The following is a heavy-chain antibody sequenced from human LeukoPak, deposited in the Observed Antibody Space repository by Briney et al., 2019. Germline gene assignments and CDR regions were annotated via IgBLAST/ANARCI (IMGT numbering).Heavy chain of an antibody. CDR1: GFTFSTYA. CDR2: IKGGGGDP. J-gene: IGHJ4*02. D-gene: IGHD1-14*01. V-gene: IGHV3-23*01. Sequence: GGSLRLSCAASGFTFSTYAMGLVRQAPGKGLEWVSSIKGGGGDPFYADSVKGRFTISRDNSKNTLFLQLHSLRAEDSAVYYCAKGGHVLTPFYRWGQGPLIIVS. CDR3: AKGGHVLTPFYR.